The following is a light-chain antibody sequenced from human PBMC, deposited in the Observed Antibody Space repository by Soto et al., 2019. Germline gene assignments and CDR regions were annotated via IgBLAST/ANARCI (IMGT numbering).Light chain of an antibody. Sequence: EFVLTQSPGTLSLSPGERATLSCRASQSLTNSFIAWYQQRPGQAPRLLIYDTSSRASGTPDRFSGSGSGTDFTLTISSLEPEDFAVYYCQQRSNWPPEITFGQGTRLEIK. J-gene: IGKJ5*01. CDR1: QSLTNSF. V-gene: IGKV3D-20*02. CDR3: QQRSNWPPEIT. CDR2: DTS.